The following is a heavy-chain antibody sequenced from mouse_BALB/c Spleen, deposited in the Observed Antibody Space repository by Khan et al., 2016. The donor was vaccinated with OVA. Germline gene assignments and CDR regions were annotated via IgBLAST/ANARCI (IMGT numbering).Heavy chain of an antibody. CDR3: ARGHYYGYGAMDY. Sequence: EVKLLESGPGLVKPSQSLSLTCTVTGYSITSDYAWNWIRQYPGNKLEWMGYISYSGSTSYIPSLKSRISITRDKSKNQLFLQLNSVTTEDTGTYYCARGHYYGYGAMDYWGQGTTVTVSS. CDR1: GYSITSDYA. J-gene: IGHJ4*01. D-gene: IGHD1-2*01. V-gene: IGHV3-2*02. CDR2: ISYSGST.